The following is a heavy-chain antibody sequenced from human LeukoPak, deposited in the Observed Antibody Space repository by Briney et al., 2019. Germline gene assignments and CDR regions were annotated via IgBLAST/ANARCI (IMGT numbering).Heavy chain of an antibody. V-gene: IGHV1-69*04. Sequence: SVKVSCKASGGTFSSYAISWVRQAPGQGLEWMGRIIPILGIANYAQKFQGRVTITADKSTSTAYMELSSLRSEDTAVYYCARVSGYCSSTSCYAPDYYYGMDVWGQGTTVTVSS. J-gene: IGHJ6*02. CDR3: ARVSGYCSSTSCYAPDYYYGMDV. D-gene: IGHD2-2*03. CDR2: IIPILGIA. CDR1: GGTFSSYA.